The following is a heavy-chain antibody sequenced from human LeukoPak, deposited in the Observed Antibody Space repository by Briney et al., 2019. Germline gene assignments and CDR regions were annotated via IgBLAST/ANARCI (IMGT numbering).Heavy chain of an antibody. D-gene: IGHD5-18*01. Sequence: GGSLRLSCAASGFTFSTYWMHWVRQAPGKGLVWISRIESDGSTTSYADSVKGRFTISRDNAKNSLYLQMNSLRAEDTALYYCARDGYNYGNGFDYWGQGTLVTVSS. CDR3: ARDGYNYGNGFDY. CDR1: GFTFSTYW. V-gene: IGHV3-74*01. J-gene: IGHJ4*02. CDR2: IESDGSTT.